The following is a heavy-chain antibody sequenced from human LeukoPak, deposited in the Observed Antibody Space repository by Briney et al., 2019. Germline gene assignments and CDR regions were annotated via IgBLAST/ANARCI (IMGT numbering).Heavy chain of an antibody. D-gene: IGHD6-19*01. CDR1: GFTFSSYS. Sequence: GGSLRLSCAASGFTFSSYSMDWVRQAPGKGLEWVSSISSSSSYIYYADSVKGRFTISRDNAKNSLYLQMNSLRADDTAVYYCARDNRGIAVAGDYWGQGTLVTVSS. J-gene: IGHJ4*02. CDR3: ARDNRGIAVAGDY. V-gene: IGHV3-21*01. CDR2: ISSSSSYI.